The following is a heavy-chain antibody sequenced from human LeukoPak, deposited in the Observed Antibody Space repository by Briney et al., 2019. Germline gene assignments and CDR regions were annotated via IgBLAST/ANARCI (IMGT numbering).Heavy chain of an antibody. D-gene: IGHD2-21*01. CDR1: GFTFSSYS. J-gene: IGHJ4*02. Sequence: PGGSLRLSCAASGFTFSSYSMNWVRQAPGRGLEWITSISSSSSSMYYADSVKGRFTISRDNAKNSLSLQMNSLRDDDTAVYYCAREGGAGSNFDYWGQGTLVTVSS. V-gene: IGHV3-48*02. CDR2: ISSSSSSM. CDR3: AREGGAGSNFDY.